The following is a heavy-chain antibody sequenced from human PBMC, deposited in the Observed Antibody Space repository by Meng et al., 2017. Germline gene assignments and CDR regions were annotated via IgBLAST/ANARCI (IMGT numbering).Heavy chain of an antibody. CDR3: ARAHGYGVYDY. V-gene: IGHV3-13*01. J-gene: IGHJ4*02. CDR2: IGTAGDT. CDR1: GFTFSSYD. D-gene: IGHD2-15*01. Sequence: EVELVGSGGGLVQPGGSLRLSCAASGFTFSSYDMHWVRQATGKGLEWVSAIGTAGDTYYPGSVKGRFTISRENAKNSLYLQMNSLRAGDTAVYYCARAHGYGVYDYWGQGTLVTVSS.